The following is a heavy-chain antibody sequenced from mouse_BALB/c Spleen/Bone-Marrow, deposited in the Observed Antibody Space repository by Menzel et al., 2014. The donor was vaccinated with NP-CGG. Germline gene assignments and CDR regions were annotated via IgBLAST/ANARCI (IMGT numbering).Heavy chain of an antibody. D-gene: IGHD1-1*01. CDR2: ISSGSSTI. CDR1: GFTFSSFG. CDR3: ARSGYYGSSPYYAMDY. J-gene: IGHJ4*01. Sequence: EVQRVESGGGLVQPGGSRKLSCAASGFTFSSFGMHWVRQAREKGLEWVAYISSGSSTIXYADTVKGRFTISRDNPKNTLFLQMTSLRSEDTAMYYCARSGYYGSSPYYAMDYWGQGTSVTVSS. V-gene: IGHV5-17*02.